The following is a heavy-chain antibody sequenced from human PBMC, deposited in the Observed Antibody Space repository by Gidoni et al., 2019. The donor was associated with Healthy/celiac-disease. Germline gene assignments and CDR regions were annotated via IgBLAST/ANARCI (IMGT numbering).Heavy chain of an antibody. CDR1: GYTFTSYA. D-gene: IGHD3-9*01. CDR3: ARWFYDILTGYSSPYGMDV. CDR2: INAGNGNT. Sequence: QVQLVQSGAEVKKPGASVKVSCKASGYTFTSYAMHWVRQAPGQRLEWIGWINAGNGNTKDSQKFQGRVTITRDTSASTAYMELSSLRSEDTAVYYCARWFYDILTGYSSPYGMDVWGQGTTVTVSS. V-gene: IGHV1-3*01. J-gene: IGHJ6*02.